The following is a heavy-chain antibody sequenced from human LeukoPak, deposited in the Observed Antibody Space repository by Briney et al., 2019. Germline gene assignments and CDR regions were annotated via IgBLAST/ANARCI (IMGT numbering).Heavy chain of an antibody. Sequence: GGSLRLSCAASGFTFSSYSMNWVRQAPGKGLEWVSSISSSSTYIYYADSVKGRFTISRDNAKASLYLQMNSLRAEDTAVYYCAKDLTAYSGYDYYFDYWGQGTLVTVSS. CDR2: ISSSSTYI. D-gene: IGHD5-12*01. J-gene: IGHJ4*02. CDR1: GFTFSSYS. V-gene: IGHV3-21*01. CDR3: AKDLTAYSGYDYYFDY.